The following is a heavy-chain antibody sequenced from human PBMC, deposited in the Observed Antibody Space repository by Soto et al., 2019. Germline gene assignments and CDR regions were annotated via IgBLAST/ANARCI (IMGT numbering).Heavy chain of an antibody. D-gene: IGHD2-15*01. J-gene: IGHJ4*02. CDR3: AKHRVVGQFDY. CDR2: ISYDGSNK. Sequence: QVQLVESGGGVVQPGRSLRLSCAASGFTFSSYGMHWVRQAPGKGLEWVAVISYDGSNKYYADSVKGRFTISRDNSKNTLYLQMNSLRAEDTAVYYCAKHRVVGQFDYWGQGTLVTVSS. V-gene: IGHV3-30*18. CDR1: GFTFSSYG.